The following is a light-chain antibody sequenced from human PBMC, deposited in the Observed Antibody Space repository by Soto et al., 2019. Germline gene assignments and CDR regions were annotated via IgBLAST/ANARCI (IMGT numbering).Light chain of an antibody. Sequence: DIQMTQAPSSLSASVGDRVTITCRASQSISTSLCWFQQKPGRAPKLLISDASTLQSGVPSRFSGSGFGTDFTLTISSLQPEDFAAYYCLQTYTFPRTFGHGTNLDSK. J-gene: IGKJ2*01. CDR2: DAS. CDR3: LQTYTFPRT. V-gene: IGKV1-39*01. CDR1: QSISTS.